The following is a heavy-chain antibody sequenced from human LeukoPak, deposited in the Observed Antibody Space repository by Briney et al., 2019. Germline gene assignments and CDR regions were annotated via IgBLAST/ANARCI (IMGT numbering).Heavy chain of an antibody. CDR3: VRVAYSSSYYFDS. D-gene: IGHD6-6*01. V-gene: IGHV4-59*08. Sequence: SETLSLTCTVSGGSISSYYWSWIRQPPGKGLEWIGYIYYSGSTNYNPSLKSRVTISVDTSKNQFSLKLSSVTAADTAVYYCVRVAYSSSYYFDSWAQGTLVTVSS. J-gene: IGHJ4*02. CDR1: GGSISSYY. CDR2: IYYSGST.